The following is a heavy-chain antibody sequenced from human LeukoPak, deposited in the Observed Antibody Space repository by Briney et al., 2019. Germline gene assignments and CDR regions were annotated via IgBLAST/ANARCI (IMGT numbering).Heavy chain of an antibody. J-gene: IGHJ6*03. CDR1: GGSISSGSYY. CDR3: ARASSPYYYGSGSYPLLPYYYYYMDV. CDR2: IYYSGST. Sequence: SETLSLTCTVSGGSISSGSYYWSWIRQPPGKGLEWIGYIYYSGSTYYNPSLKSRVTISVDTSKNQFSLKLSSVTAADTAVYYCARASSPYYYGSGSYPLLPYYYYYMDVWGKGTTVTVSS. V-gene: IGHV4-30-4*07. D-gene: IGHD3-10*01.